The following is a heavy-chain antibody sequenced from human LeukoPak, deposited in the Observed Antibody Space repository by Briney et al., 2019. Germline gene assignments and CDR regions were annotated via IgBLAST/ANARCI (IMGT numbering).Heavy chain of an antibody. CDR3: AVFLEWQGATYYGMDV. D-gene: IGHD3-3*01. Sequence: GKSLRLACAASGLTFSGYDMHWVRQAPGKGLEWVAVVSYDGADKYYADSVKGRFTISRDNSMNTLYLQMDSLRTEDTAVYYCAVFLEWQGATYYGMDVWGQGTTVTVSS. CDR1: GLTFSGYD. J-gene: IGHJ6*02. V-gene: IGHV3-30*03. CDR2: VSYDGADK.